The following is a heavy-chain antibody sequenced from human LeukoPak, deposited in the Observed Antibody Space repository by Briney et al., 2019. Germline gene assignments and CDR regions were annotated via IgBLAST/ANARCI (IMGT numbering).Heavy chain of an antibody. J-gene: IGHJ4*02. V-gene: IGHV3-30*02. Sequence: PGGSLRLSCAASGFIFSTYGMHWVRQAPGKGLEWVAFIRNDGSDKYYAVSVKGRFTISRDNSKNTLYLQMNSLRAEDTAVYYCARGFLGYSYGHPFTFSYWGQGTLVTVSS. CDR2: IRNDGSDK. D-gene: IGHD5-18*01. CDR1: GFIFSTYG. CDR3: ARGFLGYSYGHPFTFSY.